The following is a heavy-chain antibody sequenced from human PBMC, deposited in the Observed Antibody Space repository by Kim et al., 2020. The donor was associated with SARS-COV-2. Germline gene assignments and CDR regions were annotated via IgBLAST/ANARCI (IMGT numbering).Heavy chain of an antibody. J-gene: IGHJ4*02. CDR1: GYTFTSYF. CDR3: AKRGSNWYHFDY. Sequence: ASVKVSCKASGYTFTSYFMHWVRQAPGQGLEWMGTINPNGGSTTYAQKFQGRVTMTRDTSTSTVYMELSSLRSEDTAVYYCAKRGSNWYHFDYWGQGTLVTVSS. D-gene: IGHD6-13*01. V-gene: IGHV1-46*01. CDR2: INPNGGST.